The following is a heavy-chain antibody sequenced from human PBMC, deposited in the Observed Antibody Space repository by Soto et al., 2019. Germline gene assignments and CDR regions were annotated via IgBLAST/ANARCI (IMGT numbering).Heavy chain of an antibody. V-gene: IGHV3-21*01. CDR2: FSSGSIYI. CDR3: ARERGYTYGDAFDI. CDR1: GFTFSSYS. D-gene: IGHD5-18*01. Sequence: NPGGSLRLSCAASGFTFSSYSINWVRQAPGKGLEWASSFSSGSIYIYYADSVKGRFTISRDNAKNSLYLQMNSLRAEDTAVYYCARERGYTYGDAFDIWGQGTMVTVSS. J-gene: IGHJ3*02.